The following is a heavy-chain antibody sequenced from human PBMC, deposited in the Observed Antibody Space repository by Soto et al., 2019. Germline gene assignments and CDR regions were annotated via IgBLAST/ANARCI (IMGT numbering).Heavy chain of an antibody. J-gene: IGHJ3*01. CDR2: IYPRDSHT. Sequence: GESLKISCQGSGYTFTNYWIVWVRQLPGKGLEWMGIIYPRDSHTTYSPSFQGQVTISDDKSLNSAFLQWSSLKASDTATYYCARFAATSGINAFDVWGPGTMVTVSS. V-gene: IGHV5-51*01. CDR3: ARFAATSGINAFDV. D-gene: IGHD1-1*01. CDR1: GYTFTNYW.